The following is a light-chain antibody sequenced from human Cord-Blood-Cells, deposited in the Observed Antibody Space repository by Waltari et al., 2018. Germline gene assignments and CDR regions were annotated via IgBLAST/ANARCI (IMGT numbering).Light chain of an antibody. J-gene: IGLJ3*02. CDR1: RSDVGGYNY. CDR3: SSYTSSSTWV. V-gene: IGLV2-14*01. Sequence: QSALTQPASVSGSPGQSITISCTGTRSDVGGYNYVSWYQQHPGKAPKLMIYEVSKRPSGVSNLFSGSKSGNTASLTISGLQAEDEADYYCSSYTSSSTWVVGGGTKLTVL. CDR2: EVS.